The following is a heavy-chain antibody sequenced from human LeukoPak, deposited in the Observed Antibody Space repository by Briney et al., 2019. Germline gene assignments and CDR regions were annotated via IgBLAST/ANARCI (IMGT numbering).Heavy chain of an antibody. CDR3: AKDHQQPFDY. CDR2: ISGDGGST. J-gene: IGHJ4*02. Sequence: GGSLRLSCAASGFTVSSNYMSWVRQAPGKGLEWVSLISGDGGSTYYADSVKGRFTISRDNSKNSLYLQMNSLRTEDTALYYCAKDHQQPFDYWGQGTLVTVSS. V-gene: IGHV3-43*02. D-gene: IGHD6-13*01. CDR1: GFTVSSNY.